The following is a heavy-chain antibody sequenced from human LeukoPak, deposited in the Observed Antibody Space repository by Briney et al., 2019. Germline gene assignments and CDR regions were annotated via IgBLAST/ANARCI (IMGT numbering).Heavy chain of an antibody. D-gene: IGHD3-22*01. V-gene: IGHV4-34*01. J-gene: IGHJ4*02. CDR1: GGSFSGYY. CDR3: ARHGGAPMIVVVG. Sequence: SETLSLTCAVYGGSFSGYYWSWIRQPPGKGLEGIGSIYYSGSTYYNPSLKSRVTISVDTSKNQFSLKLSSVTAADTAVYYCARHGGAPMIVVVGWGQGTLVTVSS. CDR2: IYYSGST.